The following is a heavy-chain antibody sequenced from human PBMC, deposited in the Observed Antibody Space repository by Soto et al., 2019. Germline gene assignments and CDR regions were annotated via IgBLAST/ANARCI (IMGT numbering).Heavy chain of an antibody. V-gene: IGHV3-21*01. J-gene: IGHJ5*02. Sequence: PGGSLRLSCAASGFTFSSYSMNWVRQAPGKGLEWVSSISSSSSYIYYADSVKGRFTISRDNAKNSLYLQMNSLRAEDTAVYYCARSPTAMAPRVWFDPWGQGTLVTVSS. CDR1: GFTFSSYS. D-gene: IGHD5-18*01. CDR2: ISSSSSYI. CDR3: ARSPTAMAPRVWFDP.